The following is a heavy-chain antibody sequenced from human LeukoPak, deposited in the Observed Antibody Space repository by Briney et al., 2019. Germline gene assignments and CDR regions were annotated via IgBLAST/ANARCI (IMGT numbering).Heavy chain of an antibody. CDR2: TRNKANSYTT. D-gene: IGHD1-7*01. V-gene: IGHV3-72*01. Sequence: PGGSLRLSCAASGFTFSDHYMDWVGQAPGKGLEWVGRTRNKANSYTTESAAFVTCRFTIPSDDSKNSLYLQMNSLKTEDTAVYYCAIVQGAGTTFHWGQGTLVTVSS. CDR3: AIVQGAGTTFH. CDR1: GFTFSDHY. J-gene: IGHJ4*02.